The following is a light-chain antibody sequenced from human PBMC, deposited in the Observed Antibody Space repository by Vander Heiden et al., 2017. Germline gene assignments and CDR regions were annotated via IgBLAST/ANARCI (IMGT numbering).Light chain of an antibody. Sequence: VIWMTQSPSLLPASTGDRVTISCRISQGISNYLALYQQKPEKAPGLLIYAASRLQSGVPSRFSGSGSGKDFTLTISCLQSEDFATYYCQQYYSFPRTFGQGTKVEIK. CDR3: QQYYSFPRT. V-gene: IGKV1D-8*01. CDR2: AAS. CDR1: QGISNY. J-gene: IGKJ1*01.